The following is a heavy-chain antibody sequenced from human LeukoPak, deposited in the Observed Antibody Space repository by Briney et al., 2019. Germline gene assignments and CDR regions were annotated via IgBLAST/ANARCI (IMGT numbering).Heavy chain of an antibody. CDR2: IYYSGST. J-gene: IGHJ6*02. Sequence: PSETLSLTCTVSGGSISSYYWSWIRQPPGKGLEWIGYIYYSGSTNYNPSLKSGVTISVDTSKNQFSLKLSSVTAADTAVYYSARALRARITGTTASVYGMDVWGQGTTVTVSS. CDR3: ARALRARITGTTASVYGMDV. V-gene: IGHV4-59*01. D-gene: IGHD1-20*01. CDR1: GGSISSYY.